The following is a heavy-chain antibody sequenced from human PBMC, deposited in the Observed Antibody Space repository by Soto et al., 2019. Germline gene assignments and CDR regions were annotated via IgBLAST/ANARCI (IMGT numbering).Heavy chain of an antibody. V-gene: IGHV4-59*01. CDR3: ARRYGGNFDY. CDR2: IYYSGST. Sequence: QVQLQESGPGLVKPSETLSLTCTVYGGSISSYYWSWIRQPPGKGLEWIGYIYYSGSTNYNPSLKSRVPISVDTSKNQFSLKLSSVTAADTAVYYCARRYGGNFDYWGQGTLVTVSS. D-gene: IGHD3-16*01. J-gene: IGHJ4*02. CDR1: GGSISSYY.